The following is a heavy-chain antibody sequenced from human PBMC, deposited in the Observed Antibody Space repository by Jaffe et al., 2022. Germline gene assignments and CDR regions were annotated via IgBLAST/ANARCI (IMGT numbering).Heavy chain of an antibody. CDR2: ISWDGGST. CDR3: AKESSPYLWPRDSAGFDY. CDR1: GFTFDDYA. D-gene: IGHD2-21*01. Sequence: EVQLVESGGVVVQPGGSLRLSCAASGFTFDDYAMHWVRQAPGKGLEWVSLISWDGGSTYYADSVKGRFTISRDNSKNSLYLQMNSLRAEDTALYYCAKESSPYLWPRDSAGFDYWGQGTLVTVSS. J-gene: IGHJ4*02. V-gene: IGHV3-43D*04.